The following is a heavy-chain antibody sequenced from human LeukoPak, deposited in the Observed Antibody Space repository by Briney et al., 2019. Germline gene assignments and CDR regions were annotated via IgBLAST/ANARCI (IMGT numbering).Heavy chain of an antibody. CDR1: GGSITAFY. CDR3: AKWDEEKRSFDI. Sequence: SETLSLTCTVSGGSITAFYWNWIRQPPGKRLECIGYIYHSGANNYNPSLNSRVTMAVDTSRSQFSLKLTSVTAADTAVYYCAKWDEEKRSFDIWGQGTMVTVSS. D-gene: IGHD1-26*01. CDR2: IYHSGAN. J-gene: IGHJ3*02. V-gene: IGHV4-59*08.